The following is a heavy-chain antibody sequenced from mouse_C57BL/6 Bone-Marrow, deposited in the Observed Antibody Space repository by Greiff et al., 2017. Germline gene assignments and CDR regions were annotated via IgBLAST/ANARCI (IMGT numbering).Heavy chain of an antibody. Sequence: DVKLVESGGDLVKPGGSLKLSCAASGFTFSSYGMSWVRQTPDKRLEWVATISSGGSYTYYPDSVKGRFTISRDNAKNTLYLQMSSLKSEDTAMYYCVRHGVYWYFDYWGQGTTLTVSS. J-gene: IGHJ2*01. V-gene: IGHV5-6*02. D-gene: IGHD2-1*01. CDR3: VRHGVYWYFDY. CDR2: ISSGGSYT. CDR1: GFTFSSYG.